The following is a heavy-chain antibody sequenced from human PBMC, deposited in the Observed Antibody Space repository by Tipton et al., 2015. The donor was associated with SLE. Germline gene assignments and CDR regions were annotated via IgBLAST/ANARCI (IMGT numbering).Heavy chain of an antibody. CDR3: ARGRGRGALDY. Sequence: SLRLSCAASGFTFSSYSMNWVRQAPGKGLEWVSSISSSSSYIYYADSVKGRFTISRDNAKNSLYLQMNSLRAEDTAVYHCARGRGRGALDYWGQGTLVTVSS. J-gene: IGHJ4*02. D-gene: IGHD2-15*01. CDR2: ISSSSSYI. V-gene: IGHV3-21*01. CDR1: GFTFSSYS.